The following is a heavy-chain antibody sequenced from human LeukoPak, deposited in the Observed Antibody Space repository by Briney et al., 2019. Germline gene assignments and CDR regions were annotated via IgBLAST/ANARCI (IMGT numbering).Heavy chain of an antibody. J-gene: IGHJ3*02. Sequence: ASVTVSFTASGGTFISYAISWVRQAQGQGQEWMGGIIPTCGTANYAQKFQGRVTITADESTSTAYMELSSLRSEDTAVYYCAILTMIVTRYAFDIWGQGTMVTVSS. CDR1: GGTFISYA. V-gene: IGHV1-69*13. CDR2: IIPTCGTA. CDR3: AILTMIVTRYAFDI. D-gene: IGHD3-22*01.